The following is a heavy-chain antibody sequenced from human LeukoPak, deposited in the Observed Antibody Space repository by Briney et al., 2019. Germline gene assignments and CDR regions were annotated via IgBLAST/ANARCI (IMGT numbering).Heavy chain of an antibody. CDR3: ASAYSYGDYFDY. D-gene: IGHD5-18*01. CDR1: GFTFSSYW. V-gene: IGHV3-7*01. Sequence: GGSLRLYCAASGFTFSSYWMSWVRQAPGKGLEWVANIKQDGSEKYYVDSVKGRFTISRDNAKNSLYLQMNSLRAEDTAVYYCASAYSYGDYFDYWGQGTLVTVSS. CDR2: IKQDGSEK. J-gene: IGHJ4*02.